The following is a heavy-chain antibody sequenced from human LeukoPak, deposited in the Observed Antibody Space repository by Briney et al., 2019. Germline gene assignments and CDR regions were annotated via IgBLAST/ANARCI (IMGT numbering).Heavy chain of an antibody. D-gene: IGHD4-17*01. J-gene: IGHJ4*02. Sequence: PGGSLRLSCVASGFTFSPYGMHWARQAPGKGLEWVAAIWNDGTHHYYADSVKGRFTISRDNFKSTLYLDLVSLSAVDAAFYFCARCPDPYADSFFSLRGQGTLVTVSS. V-gene: IGHV3-33*01. CDR3: ARCPDPYADSFFSL. CDR2: IWNDGTHH. CDR1: GFTFSPYG.